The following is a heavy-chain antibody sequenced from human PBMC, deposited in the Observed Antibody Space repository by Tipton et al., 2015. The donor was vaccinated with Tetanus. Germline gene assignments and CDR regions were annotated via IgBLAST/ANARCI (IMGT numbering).Heavy chain of an antibody. CDR1: GVSIRNGGYS. V-gene: IGHV4-30-2*01. J-gene: IGHJ4*02. CDR3: ARAPYNSPGKYYFDY. CDR2: TYHTGGT. D-gene: IGHD1-1*01. Sequence: TLSLTCTVSGVSIRNGGYSWSWIRQPPGKSLEWIGDTYHTGGTYYNPPLKSRVTISVDRSNNQFSLELTSVTAADTALYYCARAPYNSPGKYYFDYWGRGILVTVSS.